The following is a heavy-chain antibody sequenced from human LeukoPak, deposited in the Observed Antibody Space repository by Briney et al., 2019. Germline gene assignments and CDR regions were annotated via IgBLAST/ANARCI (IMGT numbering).Heavy chain of an antibody. Sequence: ASVKVSCKASGYTFTGYYVHWVRQAPGQGLEWMGWINPNSAGTNYAQKFQGRVTMTRDTSISTAYMELSRLRSDDTAVYYCATVPERRFLGWLPLVYWGQGTLVTVSS. J-gene: IGHJ4*02. V-gene: IGHV1-2*02. CDR3: ATVPERRFLGWLPLVY. CDR2: INPNSAGT. D-gene: IGHD3-3*01. CDR1: GYTFTGYY.